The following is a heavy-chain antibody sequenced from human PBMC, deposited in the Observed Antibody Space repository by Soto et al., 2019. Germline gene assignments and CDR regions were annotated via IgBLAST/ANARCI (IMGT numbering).Heavy chain of an antibody. D-gene: IGHD3-22*01. CDR2: IIPIFGTA. CDR1: GGTFSSYA. V-gene: IGHV1-69*13. CDR3: ATSRDSSGYYPLFNYGMDV. Sequence: SVKVSCKASGGTFSSYAISWVRQAPGQGLEWMGGIIPIFGTANYAQKFQGRVTITADESTSTAYMELSSLRSEDTAVYYCATSRDSSGYYPLFNYGMDVWGQGTTVTVS. J-gene: IGHJ6*02.